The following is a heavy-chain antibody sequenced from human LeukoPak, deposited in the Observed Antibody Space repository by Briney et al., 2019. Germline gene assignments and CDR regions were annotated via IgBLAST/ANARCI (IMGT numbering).Heavy chain of an antibody. CDR3: ARERITIFGVVPLGYYYMDV. V-gene: IGHV1-18*01. CDR1: GYTFTSYG. Sequence: TSVKVSCKASGYTFTSYGISWVRQAPGQGLEWMGWISAYNGNTKYAQKLQGRVTMTTDTSTSTAYMELRSLRSDDTAVYYCARERITIFGVVPLGYYYMDVWGKGTTVTVSS. CDR2: ISAYNGNT. J-gene: IGHJ6*03. D-gene: IGHD3-3*01.